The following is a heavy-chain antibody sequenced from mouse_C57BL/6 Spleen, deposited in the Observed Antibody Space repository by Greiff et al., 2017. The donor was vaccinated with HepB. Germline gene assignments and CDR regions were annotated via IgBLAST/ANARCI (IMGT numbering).Heavy chain of an antibody. CDR2: IDPSDSET. CDR1: GYTFTSYW. V-gene: IGHV1-52*01. Sequence: QVHVKQPGAELVRPGSSVKLSCKASGYTFTSYWMHWVKQRPIQGLEWIGNIDPSDSETHYNQKFKDKATLTVDKSSSTAYMQLSSLTSEDSAVYYCARSGGAMDYWGQGTSVTVSS. J-gene: IGHJ4*01. D-gene: IGHD3-2*02. CDR3: ARSGGAMDY.